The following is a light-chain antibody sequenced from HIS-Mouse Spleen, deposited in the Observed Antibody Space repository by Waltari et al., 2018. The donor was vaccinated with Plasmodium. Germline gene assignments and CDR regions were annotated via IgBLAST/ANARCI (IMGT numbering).Light chain of an antibody. CDR2: GAS. CDR3: QQYNNPRTT. J-gene: IGKJ2*01. Sequence: EIVLTQSPATLSVSPGERATLTCRASQSGSSNLAWYQQKPGQDPRLLIDGASTRATGIPARFSGSGSGTEVTPTISSLQSEDFAVYYCQQYNNPRTTFGQGTKLEIK. V-gene: IGKV3-15*01. CDR1: QSGSSN.